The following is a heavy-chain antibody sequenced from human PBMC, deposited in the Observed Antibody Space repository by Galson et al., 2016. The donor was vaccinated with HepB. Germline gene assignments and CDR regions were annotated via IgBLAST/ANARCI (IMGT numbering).Heavy chain of an antibody. CDR3: ARDSGCGY. CDR2: ISSSTGTM. CDR1: GFTISSYT. D-gene: IGHD2-21*01. V-gene: IGHV3-48*02. Sequence: SLRLSCAASGFTISSYTMNWVRQAPGKGLEWVACISSSTGTMFYADSVKGRFTISRDNAKNSLHLQMSSLRDEDTAVYFCARDSGCGYWGQGTLVTVSS. J-gene: IGHJ4*02.